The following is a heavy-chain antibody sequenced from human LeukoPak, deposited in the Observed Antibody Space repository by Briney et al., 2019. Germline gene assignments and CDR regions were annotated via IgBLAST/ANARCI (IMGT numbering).Heavy chain of an antibody. V-gene: IGHV1-2*02. D-gene: IGHD3-3*01. Sequence: ASVKVSCKASGYTFTDYYIHWVRQAPGQGLEWMGWINPNSGGTNNAQKFQGRVTMTRDTSISTAYMELSRLRSDDTAVYYCASGFWSGYYTGAYWGQGTLVTVSS. CDR2: INPNSGGT. CDR3: ASGFWSGYYTGAY. J-gene: IGHJ4*02. CDR1: GYTFTDYY.